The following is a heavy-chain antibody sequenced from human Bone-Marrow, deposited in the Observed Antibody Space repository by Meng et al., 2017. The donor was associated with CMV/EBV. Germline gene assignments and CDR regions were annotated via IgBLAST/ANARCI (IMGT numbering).Heavy chain of an antibody. V-gene: IGHV4-59*01. CDR1: GGSISRYY. J-gene: IGHJ3*02. CDR2: IYYSGST. CDR3: ARDLYRAFDI. Sequence: SETLSLTCTVSGGSISRYYWSWIRQPPGQGLEWIGYIYYSGSTNYNPSLKSRVTISADTSKNQFSLKLGSVTAADTAVYYCARDLYRAFDIWGQGTMVTVSS. D-gene: IGHD2-8*01.